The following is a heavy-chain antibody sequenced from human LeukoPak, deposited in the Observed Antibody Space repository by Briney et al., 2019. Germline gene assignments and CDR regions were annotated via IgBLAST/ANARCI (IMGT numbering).Heavy chain of an antibody. D-gene: IGHD3-10*01. CDR1: GYTFTGYY. J-gene: IGHJ4*02. CDR3: ARGYQLLWFGELFRSLFDY. V-gene: IGHV1-2*02. CDR2: INPNSGGT. Sequence: ASVKVSCKASGYTFTGYYMHWVRQAPGQGLEWMGWINPNSGGTNYAQKFQGRVTMTRDTSISTAYMELSRLRSDDTAVYYCARGYQLLWFGELFRSLFDYWAREPWSPSPQ.